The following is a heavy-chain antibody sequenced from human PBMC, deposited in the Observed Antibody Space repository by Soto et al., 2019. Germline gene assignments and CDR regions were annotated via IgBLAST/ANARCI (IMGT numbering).Heavy chain of an antibody. Sequence: SETLSLTCTVSGGSISSCGYYWSWIRQHPGKGLEWIGYIYYSGSTYYNPSLKSRVTISVDTSKNQFSLKLSSVTAADTAVYYCAREIRPNCAGDCYWGRPFDNWGQGNLVTVSS. D-gene: IGHD2-21*02. J-gene: IGHJ4*02. V-gene: IGHV4-31*03. CDR2: IYYSGST. CDR1: GGSISSCGYY. CDR3: AREIRPNCAGDCYWGRPFDN.